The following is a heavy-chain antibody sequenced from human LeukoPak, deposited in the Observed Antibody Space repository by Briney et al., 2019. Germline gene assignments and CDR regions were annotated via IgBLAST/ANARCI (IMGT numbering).Heavy chain of an antibody. CDR3: ARSVIAVAGADY. V-gene: IGHV1-18*01. J-gene: IGHJ4*02. Sequence: GASVKVSCKASGYTFSDYGITWVRQAPGQGLEWMAWISAYNTNTNYAQKLQGRVTMTTDTSTTTAHMELRRLRSDDTAVYYCARSVIAVAGADYWGQGTPVTVSS. CDR2: ISAYNTNT. CDR1: GYTFSDYG. D-gene: IGHD6-19*01.